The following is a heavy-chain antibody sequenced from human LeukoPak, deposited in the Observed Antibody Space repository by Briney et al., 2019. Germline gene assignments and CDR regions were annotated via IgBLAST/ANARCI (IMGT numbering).Heavy chain of an antibody. CDR1: GYSISSGYY. V-gene: IGHV4-38-2*01. CDR3: AGPYCSSTSCSKSRWFDP. Sequence: TSETLSLTCAVSGYSISSGYYWGWIRQPPGKGLEWIGSIYHSGSTYYNPSLKSRVTISVDTSKNQFSLKLSSVTAADTAVYYCAGPYCSSTSCSKSRWFDPWGQGTLVTVSS. CDR2: IYHSGST. D-gene: IGHD2-2*01. J-gene: IGHJ5*02.